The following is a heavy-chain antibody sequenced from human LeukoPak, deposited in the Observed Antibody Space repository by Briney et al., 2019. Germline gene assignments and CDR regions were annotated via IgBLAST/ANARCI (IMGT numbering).Heavy chain of an antibody. CDR2: ISAYNGNT. CDR3: AGYYYDSSGYPRPWFDP. Sequence: ASVKVSCKASGYTSTNYGISWVRQALGQGLEWMGWISAYNGNTNFAQKLQGRVTLTTDTSTGTAYMELRSLRSDDTAVYYCAGYYYDSSGYPRPWFDPWGQGTLVTVSS. J-gene: IGHJ5*02. CDR1: GYTSTNYG. D-gene: IGHD3-22*01. V-gene: IGHV1-18*01.